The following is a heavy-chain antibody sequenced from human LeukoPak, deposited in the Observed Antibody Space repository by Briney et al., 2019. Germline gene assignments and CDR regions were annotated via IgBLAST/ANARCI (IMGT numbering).Heavy chain of an antibody. J-gene: IGHJ6*03. CDR2: INHSGST. Sequence: SETLSLTCAVYGGSFSGYYWSWIRQPPGKGLEWIGEINHSGSTNYNPSLKGRVTISVDTSKNQFSLKLSSVTAADTAVYYCARVSSYHLYYYYYYYMDVWGKGTTVTVSS. V-gene: IGHV4-34*01. CDR1: GGSFSGYY. CDR3: ARVSSYHLYYYYYYYMDV. D-gene: IGHD6-6*01.